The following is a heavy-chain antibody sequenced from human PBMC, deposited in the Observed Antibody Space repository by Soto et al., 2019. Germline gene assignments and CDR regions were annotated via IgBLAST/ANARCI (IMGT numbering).Heavy chain of an antibody. Sequence: PGGSLRLSCAASGFTFSSYAMSWVRQAPGKGLEWVSAISGSGGSTYYADSVKGRFTISRDNSKNTLFLQMNSLRAEDTAVYYCAKDAIGDCISTSCYGDAFDIWGQGTMVTVSS. D-gene: IGHD2-2*01. CDR2: ISGSGGST. CDR3: AKDAIGDCISTSCYGDAFDI. J-gene: IGHJ3*02. V-gene: IGHV3-23*01. CDR1: GFTFSSYA.